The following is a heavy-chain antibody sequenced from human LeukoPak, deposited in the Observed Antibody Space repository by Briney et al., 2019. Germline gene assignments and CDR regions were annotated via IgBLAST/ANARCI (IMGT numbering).Heavy chain of an antibody. CDR2: IYYSGST. CDR1: GGSISSGGYY. D-gene: IGHD2-15*01. J-gene: IGHJ3*02. CDR3: ARDPDPKYCSGGSCYSDAFDI. V-gene: IGHV4-31*03. Sequence: PSETLSLTCTVSGGSISSGGYYWSWIRQHPGKGLEWIGHIYYSGSTYYHPSLKSRVTISVDTSKNQFSLELSSVTAADTAVYYCARDPDPKYCSGGSCYSDAFDIWGQGTMVTVSS.